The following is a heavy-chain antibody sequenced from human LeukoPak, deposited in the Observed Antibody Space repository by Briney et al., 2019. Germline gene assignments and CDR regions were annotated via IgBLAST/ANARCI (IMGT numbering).Heavy chain of an antibody. CDR3: ATLPYCSGGSCSLSTIDY. CDR1: GYTLTELS. D-gene: IGHD2-15*01. CDR2: FDPEDGET. V-gene: IGHV1-24*01. J-gene: IGHJ4*02. Sequence: GASVRVSCKVSGYTLTELSMHWVRQAPGKGLEWMGGFDPEDGETIYAQKFQGRVTMTEDTSTDTAYMELSSLRSEDTAVYYCATLPYCSGGSCSLSTIDYWGQGTLVTVSS.